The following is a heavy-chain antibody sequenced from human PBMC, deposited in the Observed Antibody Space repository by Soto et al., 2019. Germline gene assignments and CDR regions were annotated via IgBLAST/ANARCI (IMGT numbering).Heavy chain of an antibody. CDR3: ARGYYDFWSGYWYFDY. CDR2: IYYSGST. D-gene: IGHD3-3*01. V-gene: IGHV4-59*01. J-gene: IGHJ4*02. CDR1: GGSISSYY. Sequence: PSETLSLTCTVSGGSISSYYWSWIRQPPGKGLEWIGYIYYSGSTNYNPSLKSRVTISVDTSKNQFSLKLSSVTAADTAVYYCARGYYDFWSGYWYFDYWGQGTLVTVSS.